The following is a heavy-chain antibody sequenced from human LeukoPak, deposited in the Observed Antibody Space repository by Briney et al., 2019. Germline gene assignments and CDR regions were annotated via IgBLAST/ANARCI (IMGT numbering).Heavy chain of an antibody. CDR3: TRDRGTYNWLDP. Sequence: PGGSLRLSCAASGFIFSDFYMSWIRQAPGKGLEWVGLIDRPAKSYATAYGASVGGRFTISRDDSKNTAYLQMDSLKTEDTALYYCTRDRGTYNWLDPWGQGTLVTVSS. D-gene: IGHD1-26*01. J-gene: IGHJ5*02. V-gene: IGHV3-73*01. CDR1: GFIFSDFY. CDR2: IDRPAKSYAT.